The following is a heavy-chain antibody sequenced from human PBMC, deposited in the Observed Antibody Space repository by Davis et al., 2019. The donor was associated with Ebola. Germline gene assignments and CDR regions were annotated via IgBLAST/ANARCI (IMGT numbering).Heavy chain of an antibody. Sequence: MPSETLSLTCTVSGGSISSGGYYWSWIRQHPGTGLEWIGYIYYSGSTNYNPSLKSRVTISVDTSKNQFSLKLSSVTAADTAVYYCARDSKYSSSWYRGWFDPWGQGTLVTVSS. J-gene: IGHJ5*02. CDR1: GGSISSGGYY. V-gene: IGHV4-61*08. CDR2: IYYSGST. CDR3: ARDSKYSSSWYRGWFDP. D-gene: IGHD6-13*01.